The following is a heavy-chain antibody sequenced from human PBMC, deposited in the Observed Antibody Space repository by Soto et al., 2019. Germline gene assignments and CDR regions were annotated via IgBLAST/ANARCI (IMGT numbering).Heavy chain of an antibody. CDR3: TQHFIGYCTNGVCIDY. CDR2: IKSKTNGGAT. Sequence: PGGSLRLSCAASGFTFSNARMSWVRQAPGKGLEWVGRIKSKTNGGATDYAAPVKGRFTISRDDSKNTLYLQMNSLKTEDTAVYYCTQHFIGYCTNGVCIDYWGQGSLVTVSS. J-gene: IGHJ4*02. CDR1: GFTFSNAR. D-gene: IGHD2-8*01. V-gene: IGHV3-15*01.